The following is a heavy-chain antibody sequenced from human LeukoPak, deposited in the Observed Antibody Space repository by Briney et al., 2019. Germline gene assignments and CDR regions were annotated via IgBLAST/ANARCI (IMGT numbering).Heavy chain of an antibody. CDR3: ARVLLGATTTNYYYYYMDV. Sequence: AGGSLRLSCAASGFTFSNYWMTWVRQSPGKGLEWVAIIKPDGSDRYSVDSEKGRFTVSRDNAKNSLYLQMSSLRAEDTAVYYCARVLLGATTTNYYYYYMDVWGKGTTVTVSS. J-gene: IGHJ6*03. D-gene: IGHD1-26*01. V-gene: IGHV3-7*01. CDR2: IKPDGSDR. CDR1: GFTFSNYW.